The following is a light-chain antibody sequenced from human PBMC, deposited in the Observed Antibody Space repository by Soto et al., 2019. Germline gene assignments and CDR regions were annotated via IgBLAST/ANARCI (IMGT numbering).Light chain of an antibody. Sequence: DIPMTQSPSTLSASVGDRVTITCRASQSMSSWLAWYQQKPGKAPKLLLYKASNLEIWVQARLSGSGSGTEFTLTNSSLQPYYFATYYCQQYNSDSSFGQGTKVDIK. CDR1: QSMSSW. CDR3: QQYNSDSS. J-gene: IGKJ1*01. V-gene: IGKV1-5*03. CDR2: KAS.